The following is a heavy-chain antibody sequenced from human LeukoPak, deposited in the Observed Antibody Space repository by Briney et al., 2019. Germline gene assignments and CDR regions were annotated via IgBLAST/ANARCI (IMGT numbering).Heavy chain of an antibody. Sequence: GGPLRLSCAASGFTFSSYGMHWVRQAPGKGLEWVAVIWYDGSNKYYADSVKGRFTISRDNSKNTLYLQMNSLRAEDTAVYYCARGPIRYYFDYWGQGTLSPSPQ. CDR3: ARGPIRYYFDY. V-gene: IGHV3-33*01. CDR1: GFTFSSYG. CDR2: IWYDGSNK. D-gene: IGHD4-17*01. J-gene: IGHJ4*02.